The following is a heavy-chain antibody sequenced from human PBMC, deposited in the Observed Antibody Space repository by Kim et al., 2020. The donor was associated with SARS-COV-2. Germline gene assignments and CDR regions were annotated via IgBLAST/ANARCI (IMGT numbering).Heavy chain of an antibody. CDR3: AKALGWLSDL. CDR1: GGSVSNGSYY. J-gene: IGHJ2*01. D-gene: IGHD5-12*01. V-gene: IGHV4-61*01. CDR2: MSSSGIT. Sequence: SETLSLTCSVSGGSVSNGSYYWNWIRQPPGKGLEWIGFMSSSGITNYNPSLKSRVTISIDTHRNQFSLKLSSVSAADTAVYYCAKALGWLSDLWGRGSLVTVSS.